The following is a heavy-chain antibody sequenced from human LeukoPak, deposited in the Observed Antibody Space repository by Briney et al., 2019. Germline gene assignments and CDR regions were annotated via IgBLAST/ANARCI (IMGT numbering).Heavy chain of an antibody. CDR2: ISYDGSNK. CDR3: ARRGYYGSGSYSP. V-gene: IGHV3-30*03. CDR1: GFTFSSYG. D-gene: IGHD3-10*01. J-gene: IGHJ4*02. Sequence: GGSLRLSCAASGFTFSSYGMHWVRQAPGKGLEWVAVISYDGSNKYYADSVKGRFTISRDNSKNTLYLQMNSLRAEDTAVYYCARRGYYGSGSYSPWGQGTLVTVSS.